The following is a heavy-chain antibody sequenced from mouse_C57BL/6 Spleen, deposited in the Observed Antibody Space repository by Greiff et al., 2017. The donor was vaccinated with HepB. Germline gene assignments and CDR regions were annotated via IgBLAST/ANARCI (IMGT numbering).Heavy chain of an antibody. CDR1: GYAFSSYW. CDR2: IYPGDGDT. CDR3: ARGLGQDAMDY. Sequence: QVQLQQSGAELVKPGASVKISCKASGYAFSSYWMNWVKQRPGKGLEWIGQIYPGDGDTNYNGKFKGKATLTADKSSSTAYMQLSSLTSEDSAFYFCARGLGQDAMDYWGQGTSVTVSS. D-gene: IGHD3-3*01. J-gene: IGHJ4*01. V-gene: IGHV1-80*01.